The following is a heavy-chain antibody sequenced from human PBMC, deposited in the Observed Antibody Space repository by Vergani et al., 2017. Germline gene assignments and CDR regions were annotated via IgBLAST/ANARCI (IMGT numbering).Heavy chain of an antibody. Sequence: EVQLVESGGGLVKPGGSLRLSCAASGFTFSSYSMNWVRQAPGKGLEWVSSISSSSSYIYYSDSVKGRFTISRDNAKNSLYLQMNSLRAEDTAVYYCARPNYYDSSGTSYYYGMDVWGQGTTVTVSS. CDR2: ISSSSSYI. CDR1: GFTFSSYS. CDR3: ARPNYYDSSGTSYYYGMDV. D-gene: IGHD3-22*01. J-gene: IGHJ6*02. V-gene: IGHV3-21*01.